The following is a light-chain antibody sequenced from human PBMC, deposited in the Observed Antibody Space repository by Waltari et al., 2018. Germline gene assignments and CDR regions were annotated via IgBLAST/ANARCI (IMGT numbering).Light chain of an antibody. Sequence: DIQMTQSPSTLSASVGDRVTITCRASQSIGSWLAWYQQKPGKAPKLLIYEATSLGSGVPSRFSASGSGTEFTLTISSLQPDDFATYYCQQYRTFPWTFGQGTTVDSK. CDR2: EAT. J-gene: IGKJ1*01. CDR3: QQYRTFPWT. V-gene: IGKV1-5*03. CDR1: QSIGSW.